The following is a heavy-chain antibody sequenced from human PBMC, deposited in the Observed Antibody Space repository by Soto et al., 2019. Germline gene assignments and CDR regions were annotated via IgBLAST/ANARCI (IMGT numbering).Heavy chain of an antibody. Sequence: SETLSLTCSVSSDSMNSGGYYWSWIRQHPGKGLEWIGYIYSNGDTYYNPSLKSRVTMSVDTSKSQFSLKLTSVTAADTAVYYCARGEDAFFYYGLDVWGRGITVTVSS. V-gene: IGHV4-31*03. CDR1: SDSMNSGGYY. J-gene: IGHJ6*02. CDR3: ARGEDAFFYYGLDV. CDR2: IYSNGDT.